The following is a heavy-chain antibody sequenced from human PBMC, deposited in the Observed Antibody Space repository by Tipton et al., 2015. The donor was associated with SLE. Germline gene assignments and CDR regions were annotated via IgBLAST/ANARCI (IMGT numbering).Heavy chain of an antibody. CDR2: ITQSGVT. CDR3: ARGTMVNLGYFDL. J-gene: IGHJ2*01. Sequence: TLSLTCAVSGGSFSGYYWYWVRQPPEQGLEWIGEITQSGVTNYNPSLKGRVAISQDTSKNQFSLRLNSVTAADTAVYYCARGTMVNLGYFDLWGRDTLVTVSS. V-gene: IGHV4-34*01. CDR1: GGSFSGYY. D-gene: IGHD3-10*01.